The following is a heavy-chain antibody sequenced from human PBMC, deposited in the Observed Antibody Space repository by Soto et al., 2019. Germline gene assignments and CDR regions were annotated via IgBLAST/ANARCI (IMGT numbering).Heavy chain of an antibody. CDR3: ARGTFLPFERYYYYMDV. J-gene: IGHJ6*03. V-gene: IGHV3-23*01. D-gene: IGHD2-2*01. CDR1: GFTFSSYA. CDR2: ISGSGGST. Sequence: QPGGSLRLSCAASGFTFSSYAMSWVRQAPGKGLEWVSAISGSGGSTYYADSVKGRFTISRDNAKNTLYLQMNSLRAEDTAVYYCARGTFLPFERYYYYMDVWGKGTTVTVSS.